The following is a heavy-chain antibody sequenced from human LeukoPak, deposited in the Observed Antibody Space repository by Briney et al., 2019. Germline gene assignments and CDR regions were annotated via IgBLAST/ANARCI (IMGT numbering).Heavy chain of an antibody. D-gene: IGHD6-13*01. CDR2: ISPTGSTT. CDR3: ARGPNSNRSGLDF. V-gene: IGHV3-74*01. CDR1: GFSFSGHW. Sequence: GGSLRLSCTASGFSFSGHWMHWARQLPGKGLVWVSRISPTGSTTSYADSVKGRFTVSRDNAKNTLYLQVNNLRAEDTAVYYCARGPNSNRSGLDFWGQGTLLTVFS. J-gene: IGHJ4*02.